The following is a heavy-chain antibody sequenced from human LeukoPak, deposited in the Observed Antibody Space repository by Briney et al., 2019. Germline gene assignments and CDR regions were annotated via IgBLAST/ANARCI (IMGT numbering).Heavy chain of an antibody. CDR2: INPNSGGT. V-gene: IGHV1-2*02. Sequence: GASVKVSCKASGYTFTGYYMHWVRQAPGQGLEWMGWINPNSGGTNYTQKFQGRVTMTRDTSISTAYMELSRLRSDDTAVYYCARGRITMVRGVIPRLDYWGQGTLVTVSS. D-gene: IGHD3-10*01. CDR1: GYTFTGYY. CDR3: ARGRITMVRGVIPRLDY. J-gene: IGHJ4*02.